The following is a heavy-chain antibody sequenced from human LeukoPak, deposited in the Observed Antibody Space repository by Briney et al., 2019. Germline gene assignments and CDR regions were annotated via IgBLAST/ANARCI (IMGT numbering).Heavy chain of an antibody. CDR2: IYTSGST. V-gene: IGHV4-4*07. CDR3: AREIGSGRGYVWGSYRGSSYNWFDP. Sequence: PSETLSLTCTVSGGSISSYYWSWIRQPAGKGLEWIGRIYTSGSTNYNPSLKSRVTMSVDTSKNQFSLKLSSVTAADTAVYYCAREIGSGRGYVWGSYRGSSYNWFDPWGQGTLVTVSS. CDR1: GGSISSYY. J-gene: IGHJ5*02. D-gene: IGHD3-16*02.